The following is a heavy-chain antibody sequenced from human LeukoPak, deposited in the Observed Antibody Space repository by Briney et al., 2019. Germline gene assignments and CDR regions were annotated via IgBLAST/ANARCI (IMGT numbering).Heavy chain of an antibody. CDR2: IYYSGST. CDR1: GYSISSGYY. J-gene: IGHJ4*02. Sequence: SETLSLTCTVSGYSISSGYYWGWIRQPPGKGLEWIGSIYYSGSTYYNPSLKSRVTISVDTSKNQFSLKLSSVTAADTAVYYCASLPGYSSSWYSDYWGQGTLVTVSS. D-gene: IGHD6-13*01. CDR3: ASLPGYSSSWYSDY. V-gene: IGHV4-38-2*02.